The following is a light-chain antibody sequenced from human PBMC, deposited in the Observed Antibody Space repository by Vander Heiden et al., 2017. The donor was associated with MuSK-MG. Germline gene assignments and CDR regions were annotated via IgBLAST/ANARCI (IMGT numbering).Light chain of an antibody. J-gene: IGKJ1*01. CDR1: QSVSSY. V-gene: IGKV3-15*01. CDR3: QQDNDLQT. CDR2: GAS. Sequence: EIVMTQSPATLSVSPGERATLSCRASQSVSSYLAWYQQKPGQAPRLLIYGASNRANGIPDRFSGSGSGKEFTLSISSLQYEDFAVYYWQQDNDLQTFGQGTKVEIK.